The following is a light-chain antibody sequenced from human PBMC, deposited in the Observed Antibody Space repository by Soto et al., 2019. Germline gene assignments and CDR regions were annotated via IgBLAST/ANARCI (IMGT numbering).Light chain of an antibody. CDR3: QQYNSYWWT. V-gene: IGKV1-5*03. Sequence: DIQMTQSPSTLSASVGDRVTNTCRASQSISSWLAWYQQKPGKAPKLLIYKASSLESGVPSRFSGSGSGTDFTLTISSLQPDDFATYYCQQYNSYWWTFGQGTKVEIK. CDR1: QSISSW. CDR2: KAS. J-gene: IGKJ1*01.